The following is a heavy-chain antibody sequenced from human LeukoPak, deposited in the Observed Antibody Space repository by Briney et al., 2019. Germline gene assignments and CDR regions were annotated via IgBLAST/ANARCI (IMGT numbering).Heavy chain of an antibody. D-gene: IGHD3-3*01. Sequence: ASVKVSCKASGYTFTSYAMHWVRQAPGQRLEWMGWINAGNGNTKYSQKFQGRVTITRDTSASTAYMELSSLRSEDTAVYYCASASITIFGEPQTPFDYWGQGTLVTVSS. V-gene: IGHV1-3*01. CDR3: ASASITIFGEPQTPFDY. CDR1: GYTFTSYA. CDR2: INAGNGNT. J-gene: IGHJ4*02.